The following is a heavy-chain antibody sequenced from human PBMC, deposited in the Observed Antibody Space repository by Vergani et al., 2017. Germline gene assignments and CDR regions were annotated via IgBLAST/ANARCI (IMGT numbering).Heavy chain of an antibody. D-gene: IGHD3-22*01. Sequence: EVQLLESGGGLVQPGGSLRLSCAASGFTFSSYAMSWVRQAPEKGQEWVSTISGSGGSTYYADSVKGRFTISRDNFKNTLYLQMNSLRAEDTAVYYCAKGEPTYYYDSSGSSDWFDPWGQGTLVTVSS. V-gene: IGHV3-23*01. J-gene: IGHJ5*02. CDR3: AKGEPTYYYDSSGSSDWFDP. CDR2: ISGSGGST. CDR1: GFTFSSYA.